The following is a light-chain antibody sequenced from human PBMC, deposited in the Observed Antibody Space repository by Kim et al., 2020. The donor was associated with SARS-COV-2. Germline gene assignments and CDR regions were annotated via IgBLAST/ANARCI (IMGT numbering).Light chain of an antibody. V-gene: IGKV1-5*01. CDR1: QSLGNW. CDR3: QQYNDYPLT. Sequence: DIHLTHSPSTLSASVGDRVTITCRASQSLGNWLAWYQQKPGKTPNLLIYDASSLESGVPSRFSGSGSATEFTLTISSLQPDDFATYYCQQYNDYPLTFGGGTKVDIK. CDR2: DAS. J-gene: IGKJ4*01.